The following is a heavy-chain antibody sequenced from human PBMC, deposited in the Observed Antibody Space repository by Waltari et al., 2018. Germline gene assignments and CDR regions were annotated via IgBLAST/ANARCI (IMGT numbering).Heavy chain of an antibody. CDR1: GGHIRSYY. V-gene: IGHV4-4*07. J-gene: IGHJ6*03. Sequence: QVQLQESGPGLVKPSETLSLTCTVSGGHIRSYYWRWLRQSAGKGLEWIGRIDTRGVTNYITSLNSRGSMSVDTSKNQYSRKLSSVTAADTAVYYGARSIRNYDYYMDVWGKGTTVTVSS. CDR2: IDTRGVT. CDR3: ARSIRNYDYYMDV.